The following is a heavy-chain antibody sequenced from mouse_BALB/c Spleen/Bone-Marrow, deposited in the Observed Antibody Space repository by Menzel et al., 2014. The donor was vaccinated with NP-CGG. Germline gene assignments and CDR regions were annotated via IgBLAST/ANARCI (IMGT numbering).Heavy chain of an antibody. CDR3: TRSPITTVVAETMDY. CDR2: IYLGSGST. CDR1: GYTFTSYW. J-gene: IGHJ4*01. V-gene: IGHV1S22*01. D-gene: IGHD1-1*01. Sequence: LQQSGSELVRPGASVKLSCKASGYTFTSYWMHWVKQRLGQGLEWIGNIYLGSGSTNYDEKFKNKATLTVDTSSSTAYMQLSSLTSEDSAVYYCTRSPITTVVAETMDYWGQGTSVTVSS.